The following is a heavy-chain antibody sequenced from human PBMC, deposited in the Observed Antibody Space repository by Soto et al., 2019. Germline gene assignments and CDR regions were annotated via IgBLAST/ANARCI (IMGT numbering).Heavy chain of an antibody. Sequence: DVHLMESGGDLVQPGGSLRLSCVASGFSFSDNYMDWVRQAPGNGLEWVGRSRTIPNRYSTEYAASVQGRFTISRDDSKNSLYLQMNSLKTEDTAVYYCARASRVVVALDYWGQGTLVTVSS. D-gene: IGHD5-12*01. CDR3: ARASRVVVALDY. J-gene: IGHJ4*02. CDR1: GFSFSDNY. V-gene: IGHV3-72*01. CDR2: SRTIPNRYST.